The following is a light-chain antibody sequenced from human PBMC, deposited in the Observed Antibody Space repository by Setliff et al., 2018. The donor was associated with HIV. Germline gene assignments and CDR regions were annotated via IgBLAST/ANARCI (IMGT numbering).Light chain of an antibody. Sequence: QSALTQPASVSGSPGQSITISCTGTSSGIGAYNYVSWYQQHPGKAPKLMIYDVSSRPSGVSNRFSGSKSGNTASLTISGLQAEDEADYYCSSYTSSGTLVFGTGTKVTVL. CDR3: SSYTSSGTLV. V-gene: IGLV2-14*01. CDR1: SSGIGAYNY. CDR2: DVS. J-gene: IGLJ1*01.